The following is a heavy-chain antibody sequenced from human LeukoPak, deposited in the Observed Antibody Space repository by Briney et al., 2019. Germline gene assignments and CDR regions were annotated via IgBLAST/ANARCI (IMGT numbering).Heavy chain of an antibody. V-gene: IGHV4-39*07. D-gene: IGHD3-10*01. J-gene: IGHJ3*02. CDR2: IFYSGST. CDR1: GGSISSTSFSTYY. Sequence: TSETLSLTCTVSGGSISSTSFSTYYWGWIRQPPGKGLEWIGNIFYSGSTYYSPSLKSRVTISLDTSRNQFSLKLNSVTAADTAVYYCAKSNGYGLVDIWGQGTMVTVSS. CDR3: AKSNGYGLVDI.